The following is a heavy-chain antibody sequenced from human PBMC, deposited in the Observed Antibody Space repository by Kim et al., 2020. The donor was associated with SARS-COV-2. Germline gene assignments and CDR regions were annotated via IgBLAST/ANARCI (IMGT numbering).Heavy chain of an antibody. V-gene: IGHV3-49*04. CDR2: IRNKAYGGTT. CDR3: TRDEKYFDWLLRGGM. J-gene: IGHJ6*01. CDR1: GFTFGDYA. Sequence: GGSLRLSCTTSGFTFGDYAMSWVRQAPGKGLEWVGFIRNKAYGGTTEYAASVNGRFTISRDDSKSIAYLQMNSLKTEDTALYYCTRDEKYFDWLLRGGM. D-gene: IGHD3-9*01.